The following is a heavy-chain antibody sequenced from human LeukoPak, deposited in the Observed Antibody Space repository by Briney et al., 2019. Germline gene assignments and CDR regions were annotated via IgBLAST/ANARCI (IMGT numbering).Heavy chain of an antibody. CDR2: INPSGGST. D-gene: IGHD2-2*01. CDR3: AIYPIVVVPAAILDY. CDR1: GYTFTSYY. Sequence: ASVKVSCKASGYTFTSYYMHWVRQAPGQGLGWMGIINPSGGSTSYAQKFQGRVTMTRDTSTSTVYMELSSLRSEDTAVYYCAIYPIVVVPAAILDYWGQGTLVTVSS. J-gene: IGHJ4*02. V-gene: IGHV1-46*01.